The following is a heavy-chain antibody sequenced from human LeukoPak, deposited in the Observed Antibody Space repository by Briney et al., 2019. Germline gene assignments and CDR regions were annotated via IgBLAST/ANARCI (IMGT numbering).Heavy chain of an antibody. J-gene: IGHJ4*02. CDR2: ISGSGGST. CDR3: AKGHLSGSYRFDY. V-gene: IGHV3-23*01. CDR1: GFTFSSYA. D-gene: IGHD1-26*01. Sequence: PGGSLRLSCAASGFTFSSYAMSWVRQAPGKGLEWVSAISGSGGSTYYADSAKGRFTISRDNSKNTLYLQMNSLRAEDTAVYYCAKGHLSGSYRFDYWGQGTLVTVSS.